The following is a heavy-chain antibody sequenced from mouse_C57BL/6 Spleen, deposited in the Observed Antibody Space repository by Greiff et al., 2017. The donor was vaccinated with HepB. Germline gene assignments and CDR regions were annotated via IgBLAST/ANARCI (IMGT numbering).Heavy chain of an antibody. CDR2: INYDGSST. V-gene: IGHV5-16*01. CDR1: GFTFSDYY. Sequence: DVKLVESEGGLVQPGSSMKLSCTASGFTFSDYYMAWVRQVPEKGLEWVANINYDGSSTYYLDSLKSRFIISRDNAKNILYLQMSSLKSEDTATYYCARDRGTDFDYWGQGTTLTVSS. CDR3: ARDRGTDFDY. D-gene: IGHD3-3*01. J-gene: IGHJ2*01.